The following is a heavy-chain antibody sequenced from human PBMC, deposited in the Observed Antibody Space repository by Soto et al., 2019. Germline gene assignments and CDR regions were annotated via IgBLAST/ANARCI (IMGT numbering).Heavy chain of an antibody. CDR2: IWYDGSNK. V-gene: IGHV3-33*01. Sequence: VQLLESGGGVVQPGRSLRLSCAASGFTFSSYGMHWVRQAPGKGLEWVAVIWYDGSNKYYADSVKGRFTISRDNSKNTLYLQMNSLRAEDTAVYYCARERGTTVTPGYYYYYGMDVWGQGTTVTVSS. D-gene: IGHD4-17*01. J-gene: IGHJ6*02. CDR3: ARERGTTVTPGYYYYYGMDV. CDR1: GFTFSSYG.